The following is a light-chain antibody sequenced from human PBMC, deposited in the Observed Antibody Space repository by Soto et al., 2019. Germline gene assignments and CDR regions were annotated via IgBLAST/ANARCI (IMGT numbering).Light chain of an antibody. V-gene: IGKV1-12*01. Sequence: DVQMTQSPSSLSASVGDRVTITCRASQDISSWLAWYQQRPGEAPKLLIYAASRLYSGVPSRFSGSRSGTDFTLTISSLQPEDFATYYCLQVNTCPETFGPGTKENI. CDR1: QDISSW. J-gene: IGKJ3*01. CDR2: AAS. CDR3: LQVNTCPET.